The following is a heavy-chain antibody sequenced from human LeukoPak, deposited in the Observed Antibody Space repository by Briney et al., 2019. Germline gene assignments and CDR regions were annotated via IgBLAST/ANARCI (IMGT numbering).Heavy chain of an antibody. V-gene: IGHV5-51*01. Sequence: GESLKISCQVSGYSFASYWIGWVRQMPGKGLELMGIIYPGDSDTRYSPSFQGQVTISADKSINTAYLQWSSLKASDTAMYYCARHGSLADYYGRSGFWYFNLWGRGTMVTVSS. CDR1: GYSFASYW. J-gene: IGHJ2*01. D-gene: IGHD3-22*01. CDR2: IYPGDSDT. CDR3: ARHGSLADYYGRSGFWYFNL.